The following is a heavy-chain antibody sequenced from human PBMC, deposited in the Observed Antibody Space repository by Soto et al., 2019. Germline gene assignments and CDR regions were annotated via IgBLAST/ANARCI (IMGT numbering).Heavy chain of an antibody. V-gene: IGHV3-23*01. CDR3: APQNFDY. CDR2: ISGPGGNT. J-gene: IGHJ4*02. CDR1: GFTFNNYA. Sequence: PGGSLRLSCAASGFTFNNYAMTWVRQAPGKGLEWVSTISGPGGNTYHADSVKDRFTISRDNSRNTLYLQMNSLRVEDTAVYYCAPQNFDYWGPGTLVTVSS.